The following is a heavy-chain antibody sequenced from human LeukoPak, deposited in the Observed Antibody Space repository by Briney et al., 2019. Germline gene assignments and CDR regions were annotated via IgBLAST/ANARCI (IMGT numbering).Heavy chain of an antibody. CDR3: ARDLSPYSSGWYVTYYYYGMDV. J-gene: IGHJ6*02. Sequence: LSLTCAVYGGSFSGYYWSWIRQPPGKGLEWVAVISYDGSNKYYADSVKGRFTISRDNSKSTLYLQMNSLRAEDTAVYYCARDLSPYSSGWYVTYYYYGMDVWGRGTTVTVSS. D-gene: IGHD6-19*01. CDR2: ISYDGSNK. V-gene: IGHV3-30-3*01. CDR1: GGSFSGYY.